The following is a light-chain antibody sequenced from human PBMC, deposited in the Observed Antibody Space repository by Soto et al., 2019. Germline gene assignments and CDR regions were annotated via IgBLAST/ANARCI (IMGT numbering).Light chain of an antibody. CDR2: DAS. CDR3: QQANSFPLT. J-gene: IGKJ4*01. V-gene: IGKV1-33*01. CDR1: QDISNY. Sequence: DIQMTQSPSSLSASVGDRVTITCQASQDISNYLNWYQQKPGKAPKLLIYDASSLETGVPSRFSGSGSGTEFTVTISSLQPEDFATYYCQQANSFPLTFGGGTKVDIK.